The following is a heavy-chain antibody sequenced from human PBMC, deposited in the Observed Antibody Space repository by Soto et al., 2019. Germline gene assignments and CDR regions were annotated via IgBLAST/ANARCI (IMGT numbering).Heavy chain of an antibody. CDR2: IYYSGST. J-gene: IGHJ4*02. CDR1: GTSIGNYY. Sequence: PSETLSLTCTVSGTSIGNYYWSWIRQPPGKGLEWIGYIYYSGSTNYNPSLKGRATISVDTSKKQFSLKVKSVTAADTAVYYCASAAQVWLPFDSWGQGTLVTVSS. CDR3: ASAAQVWLPFDS. D-gene: IGHD6-25*01. V-gene: IGHV4-59*01.